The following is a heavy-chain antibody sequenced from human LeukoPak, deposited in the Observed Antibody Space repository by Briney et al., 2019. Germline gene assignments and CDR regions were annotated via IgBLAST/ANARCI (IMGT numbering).Heavy chain of an antibody. J-gene: IGHJ6*02. D-gene: IGHD5-18*01. CDR3: AGVYSYGPYYYYGMDV. Sequence: ASVKVSCKASGYTFTSYDIHWVRQATGQGLEWMGWMNPNSGNTGYAQKFQGRVTMTRNTSISTAYMELSSLRSEDTAVYYCAGVYSYGPYYYYGMDVWGQGTTVTVSS. V-gene: IGHV1-8*01. CDR2: MNPNSGNT. CDR1: GYTFTSYD.